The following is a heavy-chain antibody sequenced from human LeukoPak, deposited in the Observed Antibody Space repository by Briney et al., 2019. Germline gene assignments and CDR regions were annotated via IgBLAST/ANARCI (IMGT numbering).Heavy chain of an antibody. D-gene: IGHD6-13*01. J-gene: IGHJ4*02. CDR2: IRYDGGNQ. V-gene: IGHV3-30*02. Sequence: GGSLRLSCAASGFTFSSYGMHWVRQTPGKGLECVAFIRYDGGNQCYTDSVKGRFTISKDNSKNTIYLQMNSLRAEDTAVYYCAKDLRSRIAAAGAPDYWGQGTLVTVSS. CDR3: AKDLRSRIAAAGAPDY. CDR1: GFTFSSYG.